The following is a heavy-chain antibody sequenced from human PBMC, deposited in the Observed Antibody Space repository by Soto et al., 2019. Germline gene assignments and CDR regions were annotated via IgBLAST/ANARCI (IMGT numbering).Heavy chain of an antibody. CDR2: IIPIFGTA. J-gene: IGHJ3*02. CDR1: GGTFSSYA. V-gene: IGHV1-69*12. CDR3: ARERDCISTSCHDAFDI. D-gene: IGHD2-2*01. Sequence: QVQLVQSGAEVKKPGSSVKVSCKASGGTFSSYAISWVRQAPGQGLEWMGGIIPIFGTANYAQKFQGSVTTTADESTSTANMELSSLRPEDTAVYYCARERDCISTSCHDAFDIWGQGTKVTAS.